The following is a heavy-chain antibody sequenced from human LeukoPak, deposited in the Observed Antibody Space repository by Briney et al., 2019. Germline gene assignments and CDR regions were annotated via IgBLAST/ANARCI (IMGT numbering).Heavy chain of an antibody. CDR2: INHSGST. J-gene: IGHJ4*02. CDR3: ARYVGYSSSYRSRPFDY. CDR1: GESFSGYY. Sequence: PSETLSLTCAVYGESFSGYYWSWIRQPPGKGLEWIGEINHSGSTNYNPSLKSRVTISVDTSKNQFSLKLSSVTAADTAVYYCARYVGYSSSYRSRPFDYWGQGTLVTVSS. D-gene: IGHD6-13*01. V-gene: IGHV4-34*01.